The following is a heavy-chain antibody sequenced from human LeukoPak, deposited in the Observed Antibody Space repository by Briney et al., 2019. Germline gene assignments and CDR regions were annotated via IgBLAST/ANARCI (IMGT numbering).Heavy chain of an antibody. J-gene: IGHJ4*02. V-gene: IGHV4-34*01. CDR3: ARAGTGDRSAVFDY. Sequence: SETLSLTCAVYGGPFSGYYWNWIRQPPGKGLEWIGEINHNGYTNYNPPLESRVTISVDTSKNQFSLKVYSLTAADTAVYFCARAGTGDRSAVFDYWGQEILVTVSS. CDR2: INHNGYT. CDR1: GGPFSGYY. D-gene: IGHD7-27*01.